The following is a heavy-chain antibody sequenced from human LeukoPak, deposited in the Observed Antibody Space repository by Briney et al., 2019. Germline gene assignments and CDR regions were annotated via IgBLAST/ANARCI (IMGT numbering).Heavy chain of an antibody. CDR3: ARGTVAAPGTDY. Sequence: GGSLRLSCAASGFIFSGYWMTWVRQAPGRGLEWVATMNEDGSEKSCLDSLKGRFTISRDNAKNSLYLQINSLRAEDTGFYYCARGTVAAPGTDYWGQGTLVTVSS. D-gene: IGHD6-13*01. CDR1: GFIFSGYW. J-gene: IGHJ4*02. V-gene: IGHV3-7*01. CDR2: MNEDGSEK.